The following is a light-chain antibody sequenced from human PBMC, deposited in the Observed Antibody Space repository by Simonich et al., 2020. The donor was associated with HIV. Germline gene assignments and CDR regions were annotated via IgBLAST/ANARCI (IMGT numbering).Light chain of an antibody. CDR1: QSVLYSSNNKNY. CDR2: WAS. V-gene: IGKV4-1*01. CDR3: QQCYSHPHT. J-gene: IGKJ2*01. Sequence: DIVMTQSPDSLAVSLGERATINCKSSQSVLYSSNNKNYLAWYQQKPGQPPKLLIYWASTRESGVPDRFSGGGSGTDFTLTISSLQTEDVAIYYCQQCYSHPHTFGQGTKLEIK.